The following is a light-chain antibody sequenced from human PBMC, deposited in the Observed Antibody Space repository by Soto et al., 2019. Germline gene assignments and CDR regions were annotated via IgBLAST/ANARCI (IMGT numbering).Light chain of an antibody. J-gene: IGKJ3*01. Sequence: DVQMTQSPSSLSASVGDRVTITCRAGRGIGNSLAWYQQKPGKVPTLLMYGASTLESGVPSRFSGSGSGTDFTLAISSLQPEDFVTYYCQQYDSAPPTFGPGSKVNLK. CDR1: RGIGNS. V-gene: IGKV1-27*01. CDR2: GAS. CDR3: QQYDSAPPT.